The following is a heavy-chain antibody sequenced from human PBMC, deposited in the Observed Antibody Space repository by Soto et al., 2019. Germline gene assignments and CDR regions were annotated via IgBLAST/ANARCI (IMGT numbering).Heavy chain of an antibody. CDR3: AHSFYYGSGSLDY. D-gene: IGHD3-10*01. Sequence: QITLKESGPTLVKPTQTLTLTCTFSGFSLSTSGVGVGWIRQPPGKALECLALIYWDDDKRYTSSLKSRLTTTKDSSKNQVALIMPNMDPVDTATYCCAHSFYYGSGSLDYWGQGTLVTVSS. CDR2: IYWDDDK. CDR1: GFSLSTSGVG. V-gene: IGHV2-5*02. J-gene: IGHJ4*02.